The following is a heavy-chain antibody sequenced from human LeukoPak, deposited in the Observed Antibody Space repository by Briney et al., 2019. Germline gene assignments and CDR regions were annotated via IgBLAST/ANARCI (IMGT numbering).Heavy chain of an antibody. CDR3: GRDPDYGGDP. V-gene: IGHV3-11*04. CDR1: GFSFSDYY. Sequence: GGSLRLSCAASGFSFSDYYLTWIRQAPGKGLEWVSYISGGGGTVDYADSVKGRFTISWDNAKNSLYLQMNNLRVEDTAVYYCGRDPDYGGDPWGQGTLVTVSS. CDR2: ISGGGGTV. D-gene: IGHD4/OR15-4a*01. J-gene: IGHJ5*02.